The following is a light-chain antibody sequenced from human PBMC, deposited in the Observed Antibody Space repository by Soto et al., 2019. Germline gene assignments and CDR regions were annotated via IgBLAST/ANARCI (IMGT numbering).Light chain of an antibody. CDR2: GAS. CDR1: QSVSSSY. V-gene: IGKV3-20*01. CDR3: QQYGSSPNT. J-gene: IGKJ2*01. Sequence: IVLSQSPGTLSLSPGERATLSCRASQSVSSSYLAWYQQKPGQAPRLLIYGASSRATGIPDRFSGSGSGTDFTLTISRLEPEDFAVYYCQQYGSSPNTFGQGTKLEIQ.